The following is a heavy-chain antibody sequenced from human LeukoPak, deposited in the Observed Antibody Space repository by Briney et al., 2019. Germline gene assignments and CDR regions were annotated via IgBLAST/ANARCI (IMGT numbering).Heavy chain of an antibody. V-gene: IGHV4-61*05. D-gene: IGHD3-10*01. CDR2: IYYSGST. J-gene: IGHJ4*02. CDR3: ARYYYDSGSYGIDY. CDR1: SGSISSTTYY. Sequence: SETLSLTCTVSSGSISSTTYYWAWIRQPPGKGLEWIGYIYYSGSTSYNPSLKSRLTISVDTSLNQFPLKLNSVTAADTAVYYCARYYYDSGSYGIDYWGQGLLVTVSS.